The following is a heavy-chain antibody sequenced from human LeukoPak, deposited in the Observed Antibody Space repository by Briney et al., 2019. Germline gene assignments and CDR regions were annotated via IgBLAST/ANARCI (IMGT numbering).Heavy chain of an antibody. CDR2: IHYSGST. CDR3: ARGSGSSYGPFDH. D-gene: IGHD5-18*01. Sequence: SETLSLTCAVSGGSINSGGYYWSWIRQHPGKGPEWIAYIHYSGSTYYNPSLKSRVTISVDTSKNQFSLKVSSVTAADTAVYYCARGSGSSYGPFDHWGQGTPVTVSS. CDR1: GGSINSGGYY. J-gene: IGHJ4*02. V-gene: IGHV4-31*11.